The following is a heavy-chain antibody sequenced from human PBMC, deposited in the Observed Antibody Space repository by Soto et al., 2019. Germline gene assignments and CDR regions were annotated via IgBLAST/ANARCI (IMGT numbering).Heavy chain of an antibody. D-gene: IGHD6-13*01. V-gene: IGHV1-69*13. CDR1: GGTFSSYA. CDR3: ARTPGLAAADYNWFDP. J-gene: IGHJ5*02. Sequence: SVKVSCEASGGTFSSYAISWVRQAPGQGLEWMGGIIPIFGTANYAQKFQGRVTITADESTSTAYMELSSLRSEDTAVYYCARTPGLAAADYNWFDPWGQGTLVTVSS. CDR2: IIPIFGTA.